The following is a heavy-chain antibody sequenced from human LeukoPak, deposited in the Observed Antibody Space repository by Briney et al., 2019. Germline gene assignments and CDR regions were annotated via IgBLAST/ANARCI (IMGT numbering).Heavy chain of an antibody. CDR1: GLTFSSHA. V-gene: IGHV3-23*01. D-gene: IGHD3-10*02. CDR2: ITGSGGST. CDR3: ASRVPDETYLAVFDY. Sequence: GGSLRLSCVVSGLTFSSHAMTWVRQTSGKGLEWVSGITGSGGSTYYADSVKGRFTISRDNSKNTLYLQMNYLRAEDTAIYYCASRVPDETYLAVFDYWGQGTLVTVSS. J-gene: IGHJ4*02.